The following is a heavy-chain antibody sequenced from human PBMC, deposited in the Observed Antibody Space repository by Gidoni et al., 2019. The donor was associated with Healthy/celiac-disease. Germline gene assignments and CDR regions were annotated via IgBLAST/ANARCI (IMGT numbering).Heavy chain of an antibody. Sequence: QVQLVQSGAEVKKPGASVTVSCKASGYTFTSYGISWVRQAPGQGLEWMGWISAYNGNTNYAQKRKGRGTMTTDTSKSTAYMELRSLRSDDTAVYYCARDHRTITMIVVVNDYWGQGTLVTVSS. D-gene: IGHD3-22*01. CDR1: GYTFTSYG. CDR2: ISAYNGNT. CDR3: ARDHRTITMIVVVNDY. J-gene: IGHJ4*02. V-gene: IGHV1-18*01.